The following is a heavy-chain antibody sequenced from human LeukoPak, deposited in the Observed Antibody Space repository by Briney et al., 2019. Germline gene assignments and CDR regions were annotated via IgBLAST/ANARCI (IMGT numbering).Heavy chain of an antibody. CDR3: AVEETTGYYYVY. CDR2: INHSGST. CDR1: GGSFSGYY. Sequence: SETLSLTCAVYGGSFSGYYWSWIRQPPGKGLEWIGEINHSGSTNYNPSLKSRVTISVDTSKNQFSLKLSSVTAADTAVYYCAVEETTGYYYVYWGQGTLVTVSS. V-gene: IGHV4-34*01. D-gene: IGHD3-22*01. J-gene: IGHJ4*02.